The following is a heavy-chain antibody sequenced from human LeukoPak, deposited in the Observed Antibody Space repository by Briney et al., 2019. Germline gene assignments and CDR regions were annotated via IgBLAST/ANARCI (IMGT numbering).Heavy chain of an antibody. CDR1: GGSISSISYY. CDR3: ARGFRGVHLDY. D-gene: IGHD3-10*01. J-gene: IGHJ4*02. Sequence: PSETLSLTCTVSGGSISSISYYWGWIRQPPGKGLEWIVSMYYSGSTYNNPSLKSRVTISGDTSKNQFSLTLNSVTASDTAVYYCARGFRGVHLDYWGQGTLVTVSS. CDR2: MYYSGST. V-gene: IGHV4-39*07.